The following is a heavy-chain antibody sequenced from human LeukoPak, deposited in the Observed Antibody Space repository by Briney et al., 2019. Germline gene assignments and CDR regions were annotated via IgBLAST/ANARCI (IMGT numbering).Heavy chain of an antibody. J-gene: IGHJ6*03. CDR1: GFTFSDYY. CDR2: ISSSGSTI. D-gene: IGHD6-6*01. CDR3: ARAEYSSSSMYYYYYYMDV. Sequence: GGSLRLSCAASGFTFSDYYMSWIRQAPGKGLEWVSYISSSGSTICYADSVKGRFTISRDNAKNSLYLQMNSLRAEDTAVYYCARAEYSSSSMYYYYYYMDVWGKGTTVTVSS. V-gene: IGHV3-11*01.